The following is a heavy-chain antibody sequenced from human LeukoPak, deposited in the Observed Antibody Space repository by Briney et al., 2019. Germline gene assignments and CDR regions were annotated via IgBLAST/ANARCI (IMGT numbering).Heavy chain of an antibody. CDR3: ARDYIWAYDY. CDR1: GFTFSSYS. CDR2: ISSTSSTI. V-gene: IGHV3-48*02. Sequence: GGSLRLSCAASGFTFSSYSMNWVRQAPGKGLEWVSYISSTSSTICYADSVKGRFTISRDNAKNSLFLQMNSLRDDDTAVYFCARDYIWAYDYWGQGTLVTVSS. J-gene: IGHJ4*02. D-gene: IGHD3-10*01.